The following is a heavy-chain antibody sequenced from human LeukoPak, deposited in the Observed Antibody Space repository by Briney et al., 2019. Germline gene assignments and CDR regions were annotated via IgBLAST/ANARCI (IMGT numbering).Heavy chain of an antibody. J-gene: IGHJ4*02. Sequence: GGSLRLSCPASGFTFSSYSMNWVRQAPGKGLEWVSYISSSSSTIYYADSVKGRFTISRDNAKNSLYLQMNSLRAEDTAVYYCASHRGYSDGSPTLYFDYWGQGTLVTVSS. V-gene: IGHV3-48*04. CDR2: ISSSSSTI. CDR3: ASHRGYSDGSPTLYFDY. CDR1: GFTFSSYS. D-gene: IGHD5-18*01.